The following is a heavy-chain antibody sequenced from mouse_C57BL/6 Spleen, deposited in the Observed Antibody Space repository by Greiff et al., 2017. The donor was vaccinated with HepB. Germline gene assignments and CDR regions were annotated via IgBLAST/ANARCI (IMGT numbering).Heavy chain of an antibody. D-gene: IGHD2-4*01. V-gene: IGHV5-4*01. CDR2: ISDGGSYT. CDR1: GFTFSSYA. Sequence: EVQLVESGGGLVKPGGSLKLSCAASGFTFSSYAMSWVRQTPEKRLEWVATISDGGSYTYYPDNVKGRFTISRDNAKNNLYLQMRHLKSEDTAMYYCARDRVSTMITTRYYAMDYWGQGTSVTVSS. CDR3: ARDRVSTMITTRYYAMDY. J-gene: IGHJ4*01.